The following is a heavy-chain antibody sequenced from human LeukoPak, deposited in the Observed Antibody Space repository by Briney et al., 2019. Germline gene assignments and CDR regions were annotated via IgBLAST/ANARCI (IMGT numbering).Heavy chain of an antibody. CDR3: ARDANLYYYDSSGYYWSYFDY. D-gene: IGHD3-22*01. CDR2: IYYSGST. CDR1: GGSISSYY. Sequence: SETLSLTCTVSGGSISSYYWSWIRQPLGKGLEWIGYIYYSGSTNYNPSLKSRVTISVDTSKNQFSLKLSSVTAADTAVYYCARDANLYYYDSSGYYWSYFDYWGQGTLVTVSS. J-gene: IGHJ4*02. V-gene: IGHV4-59*01.